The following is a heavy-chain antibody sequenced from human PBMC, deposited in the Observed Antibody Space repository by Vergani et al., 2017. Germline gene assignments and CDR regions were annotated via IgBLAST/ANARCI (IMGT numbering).Heavy chain of an antibody. CDR2: IIPIFGTA. Sequence: QVQLVQSGAEVKKPGSSVKVSCKASGGTFSSYAISWVRQAPGQGLEWMGGIIPIFGTANYAQKFQGRVTVTADESTSTAYMELGSLRSGETAVYYCARDDSGERAFDIWGQGTMVTVSS. CDR3: ARDDSGERAFDI. CDR1: GGTFSSYA. J-gene: IGHJ3*02. V-gene: IGHV1-69*01. D-gene: IGHD1-26*01.